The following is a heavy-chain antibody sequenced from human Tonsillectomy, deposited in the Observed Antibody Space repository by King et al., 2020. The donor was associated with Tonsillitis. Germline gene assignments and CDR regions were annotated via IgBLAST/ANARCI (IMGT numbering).Heavy chain of an antibody. CDR2: ISKDGNNK. CDR3: AKDWRSDSSRWHPFHY. V-gene: IGHV3-30*18. CDR1: GFPFSHYG. D-gene: IGHD6-13*01. Sequence: VQLVESGGGVVQPGRSLRLSCAASGFPFSHYGMHWIRHIPGKGPEWVAVISKDGNNKDYADSVKGRFTISRDNSKNTLYLQMNSLRVEDRAVYYCAKDWRSDSSRWHPFHYWGQGTLVTVSS. J-gene: IGHJ4*02.